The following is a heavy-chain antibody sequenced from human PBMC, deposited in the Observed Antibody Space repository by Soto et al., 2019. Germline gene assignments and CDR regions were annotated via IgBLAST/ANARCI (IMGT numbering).Heavy chain of an antibody. V-gene: IGHV4-34*01. CDR3: ARGWGFGFDP. J-gene: IGHJ5*02. Sequence: QVQLQQWGAGLLKPSETLSLACAVYGGSFSCPNWSWIRQPPGKGLEWIGEITHSGSTNYNPSLKSRVTISIDMSKNQYSLKVSSVTAADTAVYYCARGWGFGFDPWGQGILVTVSS. D-gene: IGHD3-10*01. CDR1: GGSFSCPN. CDR2: ITHSGST.